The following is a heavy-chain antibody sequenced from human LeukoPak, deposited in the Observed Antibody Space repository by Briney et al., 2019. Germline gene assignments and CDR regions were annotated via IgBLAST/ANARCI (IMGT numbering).Heavy chain of an antibody. CDR2: IYYSGST. CDR3: ARAKNYYGSGSYSGDGFDP. Sequence: PSETLSLTCTVSGGSISSYYWSWIRQPPGKGLEWIGYIYYSGSTNYNPSLKSRVTISVDTSKNQFSLKLSSVTAADTAVYYCARAKNYYGSGSYSGDGFDPWGQGTLVTVSS. CDR1: GGSISSYY. D-gene: IGHD3-10*01. J-gene: IGHJ5*02. V-gene: IGHV4-59*01.